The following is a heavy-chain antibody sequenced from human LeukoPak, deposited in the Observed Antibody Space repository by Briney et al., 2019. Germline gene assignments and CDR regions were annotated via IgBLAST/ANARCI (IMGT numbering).Heavy chain of an antibody. J-gene: IGHJ4*02. D-gene: IGHD3-3*01. CDR3: ARARITIFGVALDYFDY. CDR2: IYYSGST. V-gene: IGHV4-59*02. Sequence: PSETLSLTCTVSGGSVSNYYWNWIRQPPGRGPEWIGYIYYSGSTNYNPSLKSRVTISLDTSKNQFSLRLSSVTAADTAVYYCARARITIFGVALDYFDYWGQGTLVTVSS. CDR1: GGSVSNYY.